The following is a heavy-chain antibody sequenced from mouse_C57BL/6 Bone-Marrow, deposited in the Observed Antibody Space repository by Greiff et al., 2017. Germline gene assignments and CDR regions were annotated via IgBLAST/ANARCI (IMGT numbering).Heavy chain of an antibody. CDR3: ARDGYYSNRFDY. V-gene: IGHV1-26*01. CDR2: INPNNGGT. D-gene: IGHD2-5*01. Sequence: EVQLQQSGPELVKPGASVKISCKASGYTFTDYYMNWVKQSHGQSLEWIGDINPNNGGTSYNQKFKGKATLTVDKSSSTAYMALRSLTSEDAAVYYCARDGYYSNRFDYWGQGTTLTVSS. CDR1: GYTFTDYY. J-gene: IGHJ2*01.